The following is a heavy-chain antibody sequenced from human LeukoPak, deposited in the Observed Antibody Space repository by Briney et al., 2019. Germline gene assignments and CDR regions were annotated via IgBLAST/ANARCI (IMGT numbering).Heavy chain of an antibody. J-gene: IGHJ4*02. V-gene: IGHV3-74*01. CDR3: ARDAFGVDKSPF. CDR2: IDSDGSST. D-gene: IGHD3-3*01. Sequence: GGSLRLPCAASGFTFSNYWMHWVRQAPGKGLVWVSRIDSDGSSTSYADSVKGRFTISRDNAKNTLYLQMNNLRAEDTAVYYCARDAFGVDKSPFWGQGTLVTVSS. CDR1: GFTFSNYW.